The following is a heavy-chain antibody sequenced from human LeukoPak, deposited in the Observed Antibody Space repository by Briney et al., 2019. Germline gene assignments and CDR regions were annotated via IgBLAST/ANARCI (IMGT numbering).Heavy chain of an antibody. CDR1: GFTFSSYS. D-gene: IGHD3-10*01. CDR3: ARAVDKYGSGRRPDY. J-gene: IGHJ4*02. CDR2: ISSSSSYI. Sequence: GGSLRLSCAASGFTFSSYSMNWVRQAPGKGLEWVSYISSSSSYIYYADSVKGRFTISRDDAKNSLYLQMNSLRAEDTAVYYCARAVDKYGSGRRPDYWGQGTLVTVSS. V-gene: IGHV3-21*05.